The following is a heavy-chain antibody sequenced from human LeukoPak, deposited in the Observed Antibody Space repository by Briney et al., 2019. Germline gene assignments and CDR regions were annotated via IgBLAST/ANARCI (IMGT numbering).Heavy chain of an antibody. CDR1: GFTFSSYA. CDR3: ARDSRYSRGVGDFDY. J-gene: IGHJ4*02. CDR2: VSYDGINK. Sequence: GGSLRLSCAASGFTFSSYAMHWVRQAPGKGLEWVAVVSYDGINKYYVDSVKGRFTISRDNAKNSLFLQMNSLRAEDTAVYYCARDSRYSRGVGDFDYWGQGTLVIVSS. D-gene: IGHD5-18*01. V-gene: IGHV3-30*03.